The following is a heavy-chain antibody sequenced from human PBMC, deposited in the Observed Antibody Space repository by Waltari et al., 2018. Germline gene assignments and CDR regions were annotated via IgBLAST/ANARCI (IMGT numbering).Heavy chain of an antibody. CDR3: ARVAQDYYDSSGYHDY. D-gene: IGHD3-22*01. CDR2: IYYSGST. J-gene: IGHJ4*02. V-gene: IGHV4-59*01. CDR1: GGSISSYY. Sequence: QVQLQQWGPGLVKPSETLSLTCTVSGGSISSYYWSWIRQPPGKGLEWIGYIYYSGSTNYTPSLKSRVTISVDTSKNQFSLKLSSVTAADTAVYYCARVAQDYYDSSGYHDYWGQGTLVTVSS.